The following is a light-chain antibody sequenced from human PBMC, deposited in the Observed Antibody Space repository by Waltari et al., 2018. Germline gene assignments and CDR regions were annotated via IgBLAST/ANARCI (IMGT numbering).Light chain of an antibody. CDR2: GNT. V-gene: IGLV1-44*01. CDR1: SPNTGKNS. J-gene: IGLJ2*01. Sequence: QSVLTQPPSASGTPGQRVSIPCSVSSPNTGKNSVSWYQQLPGSAPKLLIYGNTQRPSGVPDRFSGSKSGTSASLAISGLQSEDEADYYCATWDDNLNGLFGGGTKLTVL. CDR3: ATWDDNLNGL.